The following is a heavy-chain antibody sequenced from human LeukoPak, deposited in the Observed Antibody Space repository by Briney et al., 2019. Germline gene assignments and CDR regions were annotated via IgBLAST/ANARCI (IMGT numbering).Heavy chain of an antibody. Sequence: SQTLSLTCTVSGVSISYATYQWTWIRQSAGKGLEWIGLISKSGTTNYNPSHKSRVTISIDTSKNQFSLKLSSVTAADTAVYYCARDVGGYRYGYRPTELYWYFDLWGRGTLVTVSS. J-gene: IGHJ2*01. CDR3: ARDVGGYRYGYRPTELYWYFDL. CDR2: ISKSGTT. D-gene: IGHD5-18*01. CDR1: GVSISYATYQ. V-gene: IGHV4-61*02.